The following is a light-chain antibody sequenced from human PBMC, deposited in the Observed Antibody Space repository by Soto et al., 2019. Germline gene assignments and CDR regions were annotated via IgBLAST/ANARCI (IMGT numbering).Light chain of an antibody. CDR3: QQYYSYPPWT. Sequence: AIRMTQSPSSLSAAPGDRVTITCRASQSISTYLAWYQQKPGKAPKLLIYAASILQSGVPSRFSGSGSGTDFTLTISCLQSEDFATYYCQQYYSYPPWTFGQGTKVDIK. J-gene: IGKJ1*01. V-gene: IGKV1-8*01. CDR2: AAS. CDR1: QSISTY.